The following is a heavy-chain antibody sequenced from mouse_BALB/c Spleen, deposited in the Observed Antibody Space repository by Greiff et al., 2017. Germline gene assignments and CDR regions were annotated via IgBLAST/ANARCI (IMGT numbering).Heavy chain of an antibody. D-gene: IGHD2-10*02. CDR2: IRNKANGYTT. Sequence: DVMLVESGGGLVQPGGSLRLSCATSGFTFTDYYMSWVRQPPGKALEWLGFIRNKANGYTTEYSASVKGRFTISRDNSQSILYLQMNTLRAEDSATYYCARDRYEAWFAYWGQGTLVTVSA. CDR3: ARDRYEAWFAY. V-gene: IGHV7-3*02. CDR1: GFTFTDYY. J-gene: IGHJ3*01.